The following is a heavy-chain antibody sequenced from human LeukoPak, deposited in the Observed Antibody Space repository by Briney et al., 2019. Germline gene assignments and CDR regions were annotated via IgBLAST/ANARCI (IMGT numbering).Heavy chain of an antibody. Sequence: GGSLRLSCAASGFTFGSCAMGWVRLAPGKGLEWVSAISGSGDSTYYADSVKGRFTISRDNSNKTLYLQMNSLRAEDTALYYCAKYLSGWSVLFDYWGQGTLVTVSS. J-gene: IGHJ4*02. CDR2: ISGSGDST. D-gene: IGHD6-19*01. CDR1: GFTFGSCA. V-gene: IGHV3-23*01. CDR3: AKYLSGWSVLFDY.